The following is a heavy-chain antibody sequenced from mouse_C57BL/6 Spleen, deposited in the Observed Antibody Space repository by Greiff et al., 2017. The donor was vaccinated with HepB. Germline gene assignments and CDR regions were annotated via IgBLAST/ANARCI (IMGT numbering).Heavy chain of an antibody. CDR3: ARRWAYAMDY. CDR2: ISYDGSN. CDR1: GYSITSGYY. V-gene: IGHV3-6*01. Sequence: ESGPGLVKPSQSLSLTCSVTGYSITSGYYWNWIRQFPGNKLEWMGYISYDGSNNYNPSLKNRISITRDTSKNQFFLKLNSVTTEDTATYYCARRWAYAMDYWGQGTSVTVSS. J-gene: IGHJ4*01. D-gene: IGHD4-1*01.